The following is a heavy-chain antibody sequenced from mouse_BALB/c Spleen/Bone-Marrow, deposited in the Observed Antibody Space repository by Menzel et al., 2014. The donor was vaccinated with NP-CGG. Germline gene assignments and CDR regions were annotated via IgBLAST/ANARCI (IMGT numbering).Heavy chain of an antibody. CDR1: GISITTGNYR. V-gene: IGHV3-5*02. CDR2: IYYSVTI. CDR3: ARDYRYFDY. D-gene: IGHD2-14*01. J-gene: IGHJ2*01. Sequence: EVKVEESGPGLVKPSQTVSLTCTVTGISITTGNYRWSWIRQFPGNKLEWIGYIYYSVTITYNPSLTSRTTITRDTSKNQFFLEMNSLTAEDTATYYCARDYRYFDYWGQGTTLTVSS.